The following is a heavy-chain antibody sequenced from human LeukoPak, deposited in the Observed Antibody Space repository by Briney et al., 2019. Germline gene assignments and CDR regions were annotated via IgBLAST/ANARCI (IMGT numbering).Heavy chain of an antibody. CDR2: IYYSGIT. Sequence: SETLSLTGTVSGGAISSYYWSWIRQPPGKGLEGIGYIYYSGITNDNPSLKSRGTISVDTSKNQFSLKLSSVTAADTAVYYCARYVQLWEEYYFDYWGQGTLVTVSS. CDR1: GGAISSYY. CDR3: ARYVQLWEEYYFDY. J-gene: IGHJ4*02. D-gene: IGHD5-18*01. V-gene: IGHV4-59*01.